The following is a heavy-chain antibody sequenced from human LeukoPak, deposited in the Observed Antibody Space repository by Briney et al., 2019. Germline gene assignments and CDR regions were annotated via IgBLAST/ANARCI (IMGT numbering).Heavy chain of an antibody. CDR2: INPNSGGT. V-gene: IGHV1-2*04. CDR3: ARGLLDHGYSSGWHFDY. D-gene: IGHD6-19*01. J-gene: IGHJ4*02. Sequence: ASVKVSCKASGYTFTGYYMHWVRQAPGQGLEWMGWINPNSGGTNYAQKFQGWVTMTRDTSISTAYMELSRLRSDDTAVYYCARGLLDHGYSSGWHFDYWGQGTLVTVSS. CDR1: GYTFTGYY.